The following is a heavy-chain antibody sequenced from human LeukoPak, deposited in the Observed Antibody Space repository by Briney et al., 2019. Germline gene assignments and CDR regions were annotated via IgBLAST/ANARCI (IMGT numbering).Heavy chain of an antibody. J-gene: IGHJ3*02. Sequence: RPSETLSLTCPVSGGSISSFYWSWIRQPPGKGLEWIGYIYYSGSTNHNPSLKSRVTISVDTSKNQFSLKLSSVTAADTAVYYCASVGPSAFDIWGQGTMVTVSS. CDR2: IYYSGST. D-gene: IGHD1-26*01. CDR3: ASVGPSAFDI. V-gene: IGHV4-59*01. CDR1: GGSISSFY.